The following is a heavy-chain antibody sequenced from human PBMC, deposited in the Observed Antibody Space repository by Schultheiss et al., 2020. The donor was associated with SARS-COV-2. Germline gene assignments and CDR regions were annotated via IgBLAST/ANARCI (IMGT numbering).Heavy chain of an antibody. D-gene: IGHD5-24*01. CDR3: AREITSRGWVQLGPFDF. CDR1: GFTFTGQA. Sequence: GSLRLSCAASGFTFTGQAMHWVRQAPGKGLEWIGEIYHSGSTNYNPSLKSRVTISVDTSRNQFSLKLSSVTAADTAVYYCAREITSRGWVQLGPFDFWGQGTLVTVSS. CDR2: IYHSGST. J-gene: IGHJ4*02. V-gene: IGHV4-34*01.